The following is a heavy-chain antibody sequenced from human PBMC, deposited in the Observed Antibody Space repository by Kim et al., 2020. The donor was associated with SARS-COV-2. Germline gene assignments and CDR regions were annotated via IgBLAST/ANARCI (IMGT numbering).Heavy chain of an antibody. V-gene: IGHV1-18*01. J-gene: IGHJ5*02. D-gene: IGHD2-2*01. Sequence: ASVKVSCKASGYTFTSYGISWVRQAPGQGLEWMGWISAYNGNTNYAQKLQGRVTMTTDTSTSTAYMELRSLRSDDTAVYYCARVGVLWVVVPAAKGNWFDPWGQGTLVTVSS. CDR2: ISAYNGNT. CDR3: ARVGVLWVVVPAAKGNWFDP. CDR1: GYTFTSYG.